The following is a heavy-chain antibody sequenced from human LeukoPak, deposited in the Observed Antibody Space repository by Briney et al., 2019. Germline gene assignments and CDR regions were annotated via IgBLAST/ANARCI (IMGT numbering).Heavy chain of an antibody. J-gene: IGHJ4*02. CDR1: GGSISSYY. CDR3: ARSLSSGWFPFDY. D-gene: IGHD6-19*01. Sequence: SETLSLTCTVSGGSISSYYWSWIRQPAGKGLEWIGRIYTSGSTNYDPSLKSRVTMSVDTSKNQFSLKQNSVTAADTAVYYCARSLSSGWFPFDYWGQGTLVTVSS. CDR2: IYTSGST. V-gene: IGHV4-4*07.